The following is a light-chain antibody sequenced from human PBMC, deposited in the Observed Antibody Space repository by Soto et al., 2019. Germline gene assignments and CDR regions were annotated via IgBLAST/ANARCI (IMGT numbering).Light chain of an antibody. Sequence: LPMTPSPSAPSPSVGDRATLTCRASQGISSWLAWYQQKPGKDPKILIYAASILQSGVPPRFSGSGSGTDFNLTISSLQPEDFATYYCQQANSLSLTFGGGTKLDIK. CDR2: AAS. J-gene: IGKJ4*01. CDR3: QQANSLSLT. V-gene: IGKV1-12*01. CDR1: QGISSW.